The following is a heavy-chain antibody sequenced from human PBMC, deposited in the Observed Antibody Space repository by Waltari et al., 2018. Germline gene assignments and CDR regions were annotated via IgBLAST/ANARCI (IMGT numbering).Heavy chain of an antibody. V-gene: IGHV4-39*07. CDR1: GGSISTSSYY. Sequence: QLQLQESGPGLVKPSETLSLTCTVSGGSISTSSYYWGWIRQPPGKGLEWIGTMYYSGSTYYNPSLKSRVTISVDTSKNQLSLKLSSVTAADTAVYYCARDRGVAAAGMDYRGQGTLVTVSS. CDR2: MYYSGST. J-gene: IGHJ4*02. CDR3: ARDRGVAAAGMDY. D-gene: IGHD6-13*01.